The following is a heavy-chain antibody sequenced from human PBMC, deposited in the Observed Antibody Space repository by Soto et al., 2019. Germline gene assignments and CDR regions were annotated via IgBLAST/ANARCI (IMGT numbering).Heavy chain of an antibody. CDR1: GGSISSDYYH. V-gene: IGHV4-30-4*08. Sequence: PSETLSLTCTVSGGSISSDYYHWTWIRQSPGKGLEWIGYIHHSGSILYNPSLKSRLTISVDTSKNQFSLHLTSVTAADTAVYFCAREEDGGDSLDVLGHGTTVTVSS. CDR3: AREEDGGDSLDV. CDR2: IHHSGSI. D-gene: IGHD2-21*02. J-gene: IGHJ6*02.